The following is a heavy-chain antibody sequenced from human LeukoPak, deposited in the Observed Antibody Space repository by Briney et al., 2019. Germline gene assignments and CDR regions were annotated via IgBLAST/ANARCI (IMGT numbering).Heavy chain of an antibody. Sequence: GGSLQISCKGSGSSFTNYWIGWVRQMPGKGLEWMGMILPGDAATRSTPSFQGHVTISAVKPTSTAYLWCSSLKASDTAMYYCARLGPGIATIWYFDSWGQGTLATVSS. CDR3: ARLGPGIATIWYFDS. D-gene: IGHD5-24*01. CDR1: GSSFTNYW. CDR2: ILPGDAAT. V-gene: IGHV5-51*01. J-gene: IGHJ4*02.